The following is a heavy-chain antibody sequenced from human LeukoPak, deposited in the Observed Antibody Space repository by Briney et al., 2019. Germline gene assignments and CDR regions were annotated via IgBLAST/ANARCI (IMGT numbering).Heavy chain of an antibody. J-gene: IGHJ4*02. Sequence: SETLSLTCTVSGGSISSYYWSWIRQPPGKGLEWIGYIYYSGGTNYTPSLKSRVTISKDTSKNQFSLRVSPVTAADTAVYYCARGISWYKGLDYWGQGTLVTVSS. V-gene: IGHV4-59*01. CDR3: ARGISWYKGLDY. CDR2: IYYSGGT. D-gene: IGHD6-13*01. CDR1: GGSISSYY.